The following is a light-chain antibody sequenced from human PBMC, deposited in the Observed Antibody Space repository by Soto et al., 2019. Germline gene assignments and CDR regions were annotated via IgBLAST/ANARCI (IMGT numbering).Light chain of an antibody. V-gene: IGKV3-15*01. CDR3: QQHNSWPWT. Sequence: IVMTQSPATLSVSPGESATLSCSASQSVSSNLGWYQQKPGQAPRLLIYGASTRVTGIPARFSGSGSGTEFTLTISSLQSEYFAVYYCQQHNSWPWTFGQGTKVEIK. CDR1: QSVSSN. J-gene: IGKJ1*01. CDR2: GAS.